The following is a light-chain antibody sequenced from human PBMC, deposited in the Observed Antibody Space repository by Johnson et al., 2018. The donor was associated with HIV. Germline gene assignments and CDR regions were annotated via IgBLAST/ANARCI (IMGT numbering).Light chain of an antibody. Sequence: QSVLTQPPSVSAAPGQRVNISCSGNISNIESYFVSWYQQLPGAAPTLLIYEDNKRPSGIPDRFSGSKSGATATLGITGLQTGDEADYYCGIWDASLSPLNGFGSGTTITVL. V-gene: IGLV1-51*02. CDR2: EDN. CDR1: ISNIESYF. CDR3: GIWDASLSPLNG. J-gene: IGLJ1*01.